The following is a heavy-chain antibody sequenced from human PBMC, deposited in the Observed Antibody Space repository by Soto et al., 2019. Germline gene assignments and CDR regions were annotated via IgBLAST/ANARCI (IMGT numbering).Heavy chain of an antibody. CDR2: IYYSGST. V-gene: IGHV4-59*08. J-gene: IGHJ4*02. Sequence: QVQLQESGPGLVKPSETLSLTCTVSGGSSSSYYWSWIRQPPGKGLEWIGYIYYSGSTNYNPPLKSRATPSVDTSKNQFALELSSVTAADTAVYSCARRYGYSFDYWGQGTLVTVSS. D-gene: IGHD1-20*01. CDR1: GGSSSSYY. CDR3: ARRYGYSFDY.